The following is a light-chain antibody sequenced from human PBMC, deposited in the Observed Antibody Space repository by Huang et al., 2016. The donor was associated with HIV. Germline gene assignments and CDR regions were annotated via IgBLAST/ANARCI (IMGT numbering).Light chain of an antibody. V-gene: IGKV1-NL1*01. CDR1: QGISNS. Sequence: DIQMTQSPSSLSASVGDRVTITCRASQGISNSLACYQQKPGKAPKRLLYAASRLKSGVPSRFSGSGSGTDYTLTISSLQPEDFATYYCQQYYSTPPITFGQGTRLEIK. J-gene: IGKJ5*01. CDR2: AAS. CDR3: QQYYSTPPIT.